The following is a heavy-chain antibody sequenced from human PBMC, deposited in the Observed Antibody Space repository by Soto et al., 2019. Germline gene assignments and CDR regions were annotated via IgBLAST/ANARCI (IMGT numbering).Heavy chain of an antibody. CDR3: AREPSALASSSWYYYYGMDV. V-gene: IGHV3-74*01. J-gene: IGHJ6*02. CDR1: GFTFSSYW. D-gene: IGHD6-13*01. CDR2: INSDGSST. Sequence: EVQLVESGGGLVQPGGSLRLSCAASGFTFSSYWMHWVRQAPGKGLVWVSRINSDGSSTSYADSVKGRFTISRDNAKNTLYLQMNSLRAEDTAVYYCAREPSALASSSWYYYYGMDVWGQGTTVTVSS.